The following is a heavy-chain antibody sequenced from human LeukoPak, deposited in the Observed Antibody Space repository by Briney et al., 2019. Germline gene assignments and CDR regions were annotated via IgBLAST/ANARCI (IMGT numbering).Heavy chain of an antibody. J-gene: IGHJ4*02. CDR3: ARDVGGGDTFDY. Sequence: GGSLRLSCAASGFTFSLYTMHWVRQAPGKVLEWVAVISYDGSDKYYADSVKGRFTISRDNSKNSLFLQMNSLRAEDTAVYFCARDVGGGDTFDYWGQGTLVTVSS. CDR2: ISYDGSDK. CDR1: GFTFSLYT. V-gene: IGHV3-30*04. D-gene: IGHD2-21*02.